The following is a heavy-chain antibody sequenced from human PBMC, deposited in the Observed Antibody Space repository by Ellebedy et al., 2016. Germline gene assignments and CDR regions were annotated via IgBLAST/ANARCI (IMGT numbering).Heavy chain of an antibody. V-gene: IGHV3-48*01. D-gene: IGHD2-2*01. CDR3: AKLGLVVVVPAAPFDY. CDR1: GFTLSSYS. CDR2: ISSSSGTT. J-gene: IGHJ4*02. Sequence: GGSLRLXXAASGFTLSSYSMNWVRQAPGKGLEWVSYISSSSGTTYYAGSVKGRFTISRDNSKNTLYLQMNSLRAEDTAVYYCAKLGLVVVVPAAPFDYWGQGTLVTVSS.